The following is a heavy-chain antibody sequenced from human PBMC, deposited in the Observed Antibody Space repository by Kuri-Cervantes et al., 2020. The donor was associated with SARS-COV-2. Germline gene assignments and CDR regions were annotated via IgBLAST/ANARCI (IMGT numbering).Heavy chain of an antibody. D-gene: IGHD3-3*01. J-gene: IGHJ4*02. V-gene: IGHV1-18*01. CDR3: ATGVTIFGVAPGSY. Sequence: ASVKVSCKASGYPFTTYGISWVRQAPGQGLEWMGWISAYNDNTNYAQKLQGRVTMTTDTSTSTAYMELRSLRSDDTAVYYCATGVTIFGVAPGSYWGQGTLVTVSS. CDR1: GYPFTTYG. CDR2: ISAYNDNT.